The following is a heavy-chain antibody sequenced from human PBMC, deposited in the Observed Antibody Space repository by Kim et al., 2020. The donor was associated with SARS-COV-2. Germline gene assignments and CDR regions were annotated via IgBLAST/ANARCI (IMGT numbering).Heavy chain of an antibody. Sequence: SETLSLTCTVSGGSMNSRVFYWSWIRQHPGKGLEWIGYIFYSGRTYYNPSLKSRVTMSVDTSKNQFSLILMSMSVADTAMYYCARDCSEGSCYHDPFNIWGQGIMVTVSS. CDR1: GGSMNSRVFY. J-gene: IGHJ3*02. CDR3: ARDCSEGSCYHDPFNI. V-gene: IGHV4-31*03. CDR2: IFYSGRT. D-gene: IGHD2-15*01.